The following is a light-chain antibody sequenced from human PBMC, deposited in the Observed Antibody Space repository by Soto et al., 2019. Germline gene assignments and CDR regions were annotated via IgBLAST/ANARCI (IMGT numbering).Light chain of an antibody. CDR1: QSVSSNY. CDR2: GAS. Sequence: EIVLTQSPGTLSLSPGERATLSCRASQSVSSNYLAWYQQKPGQAPRLLIYGASSRATGIPDRFSGSGSGTDFTLTISRLEPEDFAVCYCQQYGSSYTFGPGTKVDIK. CDR3: QQYGSSYT. J-gene: IGKJ3*01. V-gene: IGKV3-20*01.